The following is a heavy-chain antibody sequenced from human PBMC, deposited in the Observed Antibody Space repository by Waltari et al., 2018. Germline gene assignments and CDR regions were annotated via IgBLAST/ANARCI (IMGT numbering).Heavy chain of an antibody. CDR3: ARGFWFATVSTFTWFDP. D-gene: IGHD4-17*01. J-gene: IGHJ5*02. CDR1: DFTFSSYS. CDR2: ISSTSHYI. V-gene: IGHV3-21*01. Sequence: EEQLVESGGGLVKPGGSLRLSWAASDFTFSSYSMNWVRQAPGKGLEWVASISSTSHYIYYADSVKGRFTISRDNAKNSLYLQMNSLRAEDTAVYYCARGFWFATVSTFTWFDPWGQGTLVTVSS.